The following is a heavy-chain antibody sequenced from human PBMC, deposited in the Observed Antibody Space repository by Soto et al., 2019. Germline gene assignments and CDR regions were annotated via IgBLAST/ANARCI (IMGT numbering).Heavy chain of an antibody. Sequence: GGSLRLSCAASGFTFSSYSMNWVRQAPGKGLEWVSSISSSSSYIYYADSVKGRFTISRDNAKNSLYLQLNSLRAEDTAVYYCARDRNYYDSSYYYGMDVWGQGTTVTVSS. D-gene: IGHD3-22*01. J-gene: IGHJ6*02. V-gene: IGHV3-21*01. CDR2: ISSSSSYI. CDR1: GFTFSSYS. CDR3: ARDRNYYDSSYYYGMDV.